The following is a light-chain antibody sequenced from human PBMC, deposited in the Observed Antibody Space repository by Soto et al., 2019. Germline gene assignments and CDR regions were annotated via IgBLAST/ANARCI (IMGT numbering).Light chain of an antibody. Sequence: QSVLTQPPSASGTPGQRVTISCSGSSSNIGSNYVYWYQQLPGTAPKLLIYRNNQRPSGVPDRFSGSKSGTSASLAISGLRSEHEADYYCAAWDDSLSVVVFGGGTKLTVL. V-gene: IGLV1-47*01. CDR3: AAWDDSLSVVV. CDR1: SSNIGSNY. CDR2: RNN. J-gene: IGLJ2*01.